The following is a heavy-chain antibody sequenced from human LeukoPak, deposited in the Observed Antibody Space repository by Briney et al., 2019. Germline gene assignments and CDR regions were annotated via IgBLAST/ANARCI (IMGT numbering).Heavy chain of an antibody. V-gene: IGHV3-21*01. D-gene: IGHD4-23*01. CDR2: ISSSSYI. Sequence: PGGSLRLSCAASGFTFSSYSMNWVRQAPGKGLEWVSSISSSSYIYYADSVKGRFTISRDNAKNSLYLQMNSLRAEDTAVYYCARDPVYGGNPDWGQGTLVTVSS. J-gene: IGHJ4*02. CDR3: ARDPVYGGNPD. CDR1: GFTFSSYS.